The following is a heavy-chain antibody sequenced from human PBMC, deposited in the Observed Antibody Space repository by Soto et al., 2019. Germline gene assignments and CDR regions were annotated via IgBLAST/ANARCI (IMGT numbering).Heavy chain of an antibody. CDR1: GRSFRGYY. CDR3: ARGVSSSSEGDYYYYYGMDV. Sequence: XETLCLTGSVDGRSFRGYYWSWLRQPPGKGLEWIGEINHSGSTNYNPSLKSRVTISVDTSKNQFSLKLRSVTAADTAVYYCARGVSSSSEGDYYYYYGMDVWGQGTTVTVSS. J-gene: IGHJ6*02. V-gene: IGHV4-34*01. D-gene: IGHD6-6*01. CDR2: INHSGST.